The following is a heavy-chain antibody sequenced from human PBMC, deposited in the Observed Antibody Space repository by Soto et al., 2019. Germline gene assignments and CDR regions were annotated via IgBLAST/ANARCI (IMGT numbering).Heavy chain of an antibody. CDR1: GFTFSSYW. CDR3: AGDQREGGYSGYDTPGYFDP. V-gene: IGHV3-7*01. D-gene: IGHD5-12*01. Sequence: EVQLVESGGGLVQPGGSLRLSCAASGFTFSSYWMSWVRQAPGKGREWVANIKQDGSEKYDVDSVKGRFTISRANAKNSLYLQMNSLRAEDTAVYYCAGDQREGGYSGYDTPGYFDPWCRGTLVTVSS. CDR2: IKQDGSEK. J-gene: IGHJ2*01.